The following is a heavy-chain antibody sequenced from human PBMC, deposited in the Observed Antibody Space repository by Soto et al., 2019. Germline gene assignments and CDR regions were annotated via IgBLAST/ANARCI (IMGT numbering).Heavy chain of an antibody. V-gene: IGHV1-18*01. D-gene: IGHD6-13*01. Sequence: VQLVQSGAEVKRPGASVKVSCKTSGYTFSSYGINWVRQAPEEGLDWVGWISGSNDDTDYAQKFHGRVTLTTDTSTRTAYMELRSLSSDDTAVYYCARLAAAGTGMLYWGQGTQVTVSS. CDR2: ISGSNDDT. CDR3: ARLAAAGTGMLY. J-gene: IGHJ4*02. CDR1: GYTFSSYG.